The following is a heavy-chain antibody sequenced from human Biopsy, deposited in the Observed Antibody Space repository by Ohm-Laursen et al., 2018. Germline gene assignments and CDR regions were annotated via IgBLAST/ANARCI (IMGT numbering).Heavy chain of an antibody. D-gene: IGHD3-3*01. CDR3: AADADGYYTEFDY. CDR2: IVPVLGHL. V-gene: IGHV1-69*04. Sequence: GASVKVSCKASGYTFADYYVQWVRQAPGQGLEWVGRIVPVLGHLNYAQRFQGRVSITADKSTSYVFMELSRLTSGDTAVYYCAADADGYYTEFDYWGPGTLVTVSS. J-gene: IGHJ4*02. CDR1: GYTFADYY.